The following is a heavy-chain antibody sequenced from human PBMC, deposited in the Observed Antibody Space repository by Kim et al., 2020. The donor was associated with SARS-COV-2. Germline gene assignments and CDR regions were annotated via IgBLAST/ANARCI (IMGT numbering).Heavy chain of an antibody. J-gene: IGHJ5*02. Sequence: KGRFTISGDNSKNTLYLQMTSLRAEDTAVYYCAKERNTMVRGVIHRFDPWGQGTLVTVSS. V-gene: IGHV3-23*01. CDR3: AKERNTMVRGVIHRFDP. D-gene: IGHD3-10*01.